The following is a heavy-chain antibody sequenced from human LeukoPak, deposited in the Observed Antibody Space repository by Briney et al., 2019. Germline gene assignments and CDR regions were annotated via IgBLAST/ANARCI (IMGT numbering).Heavy chain of an antibody. CDR3: ARGGSSGWYTDY. Sequence: ASVKVSCKASGYTFTGYYMHWVRQAPGQGLEWMGWINPNSGGTNCAQKFQGRVTMTRDTSISTAYMELSRLRSDDTAVYYCARGGSSGWYTDYWGQGTLVTVSS. J-gene: IGHJ4*02. D-gene: IGHD6-19*01. V-gene: IGHV1-2*02. CDR2: INPNSGGT. CDR1: GYTFTGYY.